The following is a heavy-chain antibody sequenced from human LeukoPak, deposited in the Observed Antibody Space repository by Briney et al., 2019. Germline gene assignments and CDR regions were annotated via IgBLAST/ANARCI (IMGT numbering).Heavy chain of an antibody. Sequence: ASVKVSCKASGYTFSSYGISWVRQAPGQGLEWMGWISAYNGNTNYAQKFQGRVTMTTDTSTSTAYMELRSLRSDDTAVYFRARGDGNYYDYWGQGTLVTVSS. J-gene: IGHJ4*02. CDR3: ARGDGNYYDY. D-gene: IGHD1-26*01. CDR2: ISAYNGNT. V-gene: IGHV1-18*01. CDR1: GYTFSSYG.